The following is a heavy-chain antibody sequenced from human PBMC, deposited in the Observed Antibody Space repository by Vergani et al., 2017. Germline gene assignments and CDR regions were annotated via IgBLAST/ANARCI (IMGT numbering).Heavy chain of an antibody. Sequence: EVQLVESGGGLVQPGGSLRLSCAASGFTFSSYWMSWVRQAPGKGLEWVANIKQDGSEKYYVDSVKGRFTISSDNAKNSLYLQLNSLRAEDTAVYYCARDVYCSSTSCYYYFDYWGQGTLVTVSS. D-gene: IGHD2-2*01. J-gene: IGHJ4*02. CDR1: GFTFSSYW. V-gene: IGHV3-7*01. CDR2: IKQDGSEK. CDR3: ARDVYCSSTSCYYYFDY.